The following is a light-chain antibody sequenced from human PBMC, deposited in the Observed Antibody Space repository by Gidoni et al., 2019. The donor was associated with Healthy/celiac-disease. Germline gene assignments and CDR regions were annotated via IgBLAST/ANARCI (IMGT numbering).Light chain of an antibody. CDR1: QSVSSY. CDR2: DAS. CDR3: QQRSNLPIT. J-gene: IGKJ5*01. Sequence: EILLTQSPATLSLSPGERATLSCRASQSVSSYLALYQQKPGQAPRLLIYDASSGSGTDFTLTISSLEPEDFAVYYCQQRSNLPITFGQGTRLEIK. V-gene: IGKV3-11*01.